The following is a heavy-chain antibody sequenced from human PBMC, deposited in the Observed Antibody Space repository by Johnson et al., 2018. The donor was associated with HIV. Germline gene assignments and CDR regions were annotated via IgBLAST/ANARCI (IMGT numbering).Heavy chain of an antibody. CDR1: GFNFDDYG. CDR3: ARDLLGYCTGGSCYSVVEAFDI. D-gene: IGHD2-15*01. Sequence: VQLVESGGGVVRPGGSLRLSCAASGFNFDDYGMTWVRQAPGKGLEWVSGINWNGGSTGYADSVKGRFTISRDNAKNTLYLQMHSLRAEDTAMYYCARDLLGYCTGGSCYSVVEAFDIWGQGTMVTVS. CDR2: INWNGGST. V-gene: IGHV3-20*04. J-gene: IGHJ3*02.